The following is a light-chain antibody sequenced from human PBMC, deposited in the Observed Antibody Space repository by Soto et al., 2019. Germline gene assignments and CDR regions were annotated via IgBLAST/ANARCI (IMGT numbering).Light chain of an antibody. CDR3: CSYTRSSTYL. Sequence: QSVLTQPASVSGSPGQSITISCTGTSSDVGGYNYVSWYQQHPGKAPKLMIYEVSNRPSGVSSRFSGSKSGNTASLTSSGLQAEDEGDYYCCSYTRSSTYLFGTGTKVTVL. V-gene: IGLV2-14*01. CDR2: EVS. J-gene: IGLJ1*01. CDR1: SSDVGGYNY.